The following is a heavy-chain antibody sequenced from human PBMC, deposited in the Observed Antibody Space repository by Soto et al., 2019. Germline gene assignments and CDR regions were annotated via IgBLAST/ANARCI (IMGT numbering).Heavy chain of an antibody. Sequence: QVQLVQSGAEVKKPGASVKVSCKASGYTFTSYDINWVRQATGQGLEWMGWMNPNRGNTGYAQKFQGRVTMTRNTSISTAYMELSSLRSEDTAVYYCARKEVVPAAILPYYYYYMDVWGKGTTVTVSS. CDR3: ARKEVVPAAILPYYYYYMDV. J-gene: IGHJ6*03. D-gene: IGHD2-2*01. CDR2: MNPNRGNT. CDR1: GYTFTSYD. V-gene: IGHV1-8*01.